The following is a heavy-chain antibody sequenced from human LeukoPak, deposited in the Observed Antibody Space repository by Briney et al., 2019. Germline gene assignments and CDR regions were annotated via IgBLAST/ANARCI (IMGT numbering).Heavy chain of an antibody. J-gene: IGHJ6*03. Sequence: PGGSLRLSCAASGFTFSSYWMHWVRHAPGKGLVWVSRINSDGSSTSYADSVKGRFTISRDNAKNTLYLQMSSLRAEDTAVYYCARDNTGYRHYYYYMDVWGKGATVTVSS. CDR2: INSDGSST. CDR1: GFTFSSYW. CDR3: ARDNTGYRHYYYYMDV. V-gene: IGHV3-74*01. D-gene: IGHD5-18*01.